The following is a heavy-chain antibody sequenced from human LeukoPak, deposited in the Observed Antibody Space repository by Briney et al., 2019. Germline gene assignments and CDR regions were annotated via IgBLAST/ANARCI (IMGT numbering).Heavy chain of an antibody. CDR1: GYTFTSYY. D-gene: IGHD3-9*01. J-gene: IGHJ4*02. V-gene: IGHV1-46*01. CDR2: INPSGGST. CDR3: ARAPNYDILTGPFDY. Sequence: RASVKVSCKASGYTFTSYYMHWVRQAPGQGLEWMGIINPSGGSTSYAQKFQGRVTMTRDTSTSTVYMELSSLRSEDTAVYYCARAPNYDILTGPFDYWGQGTLVTVSS.